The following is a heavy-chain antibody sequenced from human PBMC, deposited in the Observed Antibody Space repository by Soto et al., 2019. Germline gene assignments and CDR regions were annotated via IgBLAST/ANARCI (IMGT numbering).Heavy chain of an antibody. J-gene: IGHJ4*02. Sequence: ASVKVSCKASGYTFTSYYMHWVRQAPGQGLEWMGIINPSGGSTSCAQKFQGRVTMTRDTSTSTVYMGLSSLRSEDTAVYYCARAAAGSGSYYNYYFDYWGQGTLVTVSS. CDR1: GYTFTSYY. CDR3: ARAAAGSGSYYNYYFDY. CDR2: INPSGGST. V-gene: IGHV1-46*03. D-gene: IGHD3-10*01.